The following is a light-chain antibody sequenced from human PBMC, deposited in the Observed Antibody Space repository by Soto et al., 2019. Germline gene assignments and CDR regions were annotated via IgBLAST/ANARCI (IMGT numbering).Light chain of an antibody. J-gene: IGKJ3*01. Sequence: DIQMTQSPSSLSASAGDRVTITCRASQSISSYLNWYQQKPGKAPKLLIYAASNLQSEGPSRFSGSGSGTDFTLTISSLQPEDFAPYFCQQSSMTPFTFGPRNHVEIK. V-gene: IGKV1-39*01. CDR2: AAS. CDR3: QQSSMTPFT. CDR1: QSISSY.